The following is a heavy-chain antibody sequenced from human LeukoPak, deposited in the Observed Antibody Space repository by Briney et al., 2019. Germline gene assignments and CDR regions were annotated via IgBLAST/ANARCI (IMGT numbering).Heavy chain of an antibody. J-gene: IGHJ4*02. CDR1: GGSFSGYY. V-gene: IGHV4-34*01. D-gene: IGHD5/OR15-5a*01. Sequence: SSETLSLTCAVYGGSFSGYYWSWIRQPPGKGLEWIGEINHSGSTNYSPSLKSRVTMSVDTSKNQFSLELSSVTAADTAVYFCARDYSVNHHWPYFDFWGQGTLVTVSS. CDR2: INHSGST. CDR3: ARDYSVNHHWPYFDF.